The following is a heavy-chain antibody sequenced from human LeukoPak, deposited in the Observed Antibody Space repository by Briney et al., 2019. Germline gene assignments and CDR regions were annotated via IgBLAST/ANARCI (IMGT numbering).Heavy chain of an antibody. CDR2: INHSGST. CDR3: ARSYYDSSGYYYFDY. V-gene: IGHV4-34*01. CDR1: GGSIGSYY. D-gene: IGHD3-22*01. J-gene: IGHJ4*02. Sequence: SETLSLTCTVSGGSIGSYYWSWIRQPPGKGLEWIGEINHSGSTNYNPSLKSRVTISVDTSKNQFSLKLSSVTAADTAVYYCARSYYDSSGYYYFDYWGQGTLVTVSS.